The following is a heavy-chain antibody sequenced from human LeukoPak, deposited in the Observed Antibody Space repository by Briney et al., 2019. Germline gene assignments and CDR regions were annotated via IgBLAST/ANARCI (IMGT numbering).Heavy chain of an antibody. CDR2: ISGSGDST. CDR1: GFTFSSYA. Sequence: GGSLRLSCAASGFTFSSYAMSWVRQAPGKGLEWVSAISGSGDSTDFADSVKGRFTISRDNSKNTLYLQMNSLRAEDTAVYYCAKDHGYNYGYNSYWGQGTMVTVSS. D-gene: IGHD5-18*01. V-gene: IGHV3-23*01. CDR3: AKDHGYNYGYNSY. J-gene: IGHJ4*02.